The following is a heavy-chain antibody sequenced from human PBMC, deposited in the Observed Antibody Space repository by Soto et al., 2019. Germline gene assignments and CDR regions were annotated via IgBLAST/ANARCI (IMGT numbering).Heavy chain of an antibody. Sequence: GGSLRFSCVASGFTFSHYTLNWVRRAPGKGLEWVSTISDRPTGHTHYAESVRGRFTISRDDSRDTVFLQMDSLRAEDTAVYYCTTRMTAHFDYWGQGVLVTAPQ. V-gene: IGHV3-23*01. J-gene: IGHJ4*02. CDR1: GFTFSHYT. CDR2: ISDRPTGHT. D-gene: IGHD2-21*02. CDR3: TTRMTAHFDY.